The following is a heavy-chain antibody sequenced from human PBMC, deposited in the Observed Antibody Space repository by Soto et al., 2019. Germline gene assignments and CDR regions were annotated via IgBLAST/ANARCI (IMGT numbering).Heavy chain of an antibody. Sequence: QVQLQQSGPGLVKPSQTLSLTCAISGDSVSSNSAAWNWIRQSPSRGLEWLGRTYYRSKWYNDYAVSVKSRITINPDTSKNQFSLQLNSVTPEDTAVYYCARAGVSSSWYQSLYYYYYYYMDVWGKGTTVTVSS. V-gene: IGHV6-1*01. CDR2: TYYRSKWYN. D-gene: IGHD6-13*01. CDR3: ARAGVSSSWYQSLYYYYYYYMDV. CDR1: GDSVSSNSAA. J-gene: IGHJ6*03.